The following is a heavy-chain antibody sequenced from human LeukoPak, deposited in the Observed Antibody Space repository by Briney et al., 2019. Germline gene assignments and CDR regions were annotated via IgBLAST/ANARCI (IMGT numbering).Heavy chain of an antibody. D-gene: IGHD5/OR15-5a*01. CDR2: ISSSGTLI. CDR3: AKIGVSGQWYFDL. Sequence: GGSLRLSCTASDSTFSSFPMSWVRQAPGRGLEWISSISSSGTLIYYADSLKGRFTVSRDNAKNSLYVQMNSLRAEDTAVYNCAKIGVSGQWYFDLWGRGTLVTVSS. CDR1: DSTFSSFP. V-gene: IGHV3-21*01. J-gene: IGHJ2*01.